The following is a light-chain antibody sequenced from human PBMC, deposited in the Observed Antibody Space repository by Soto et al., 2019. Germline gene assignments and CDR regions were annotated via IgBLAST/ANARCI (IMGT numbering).Light chain of an antibody. CDR3: QQYDRASWT. CDR1: QSISSW. J-gene: IGKJ1*01. Sequence: DIQMTQSPSTLSASVGDRVIITCRASQSISSWLAWYQQKPGKAPNLLIYRASTLKSGIPSRFSGSGSGTEVTLTLSSLQPDDFATYYCQQYDRASWTFGPGTKVEIK. V-gene: IGKV1-5*03. CDR2: RAS.